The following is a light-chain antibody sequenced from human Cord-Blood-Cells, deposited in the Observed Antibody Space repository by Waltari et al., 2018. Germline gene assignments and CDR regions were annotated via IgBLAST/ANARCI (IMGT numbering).Light chain of an antibody. CDR3: CSYAGSSTLV. J-gene: IGLJ3*02. CDR2: EGS. Sequence: QSALTQPASVSGSPGQSITLSCTGTSSEVGRYNLVSWYQQHPGKAPKLMIYEGSKRPSGVSNRFSGSKSGNTASLTISGLQAEDEADYCCCSYAGSSTLVFGGGTKLTVL. CDR1: SSEVGRYNL. V-gene: IGLV2-23*01.